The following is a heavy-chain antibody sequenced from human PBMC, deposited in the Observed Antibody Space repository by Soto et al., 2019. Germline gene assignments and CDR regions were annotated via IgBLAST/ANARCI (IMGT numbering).Heavy chain of an antibody. D-gene: IGHD6-6*01. V-gene: IGHV3-23*01. Sequence: DVQLLESGGGLVQPGGSLTLSCAASGLTFSSEAMSWVRQAPGKGLEWVSGINDSGSHTYYADSVRGRFTISRDNARNTLYLQMNSPRVEDTAIYYCAKGRLTDRLRYGVDVWGHGTTVTVSS. CDR1: GLTFSSEA. J-gene: IGHJ6*02. CDR2: INDSGSHT. CDR3: AKGRLTDRLRYGVDV.